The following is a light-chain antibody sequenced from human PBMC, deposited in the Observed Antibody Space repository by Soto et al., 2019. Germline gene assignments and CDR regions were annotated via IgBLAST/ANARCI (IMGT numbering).Light chain of an antibody. Sequence: PGDSATLSCRASRSITSYXAWXXQXPXXXPXXLIYGASSRATGIPDRFSGSGSGTDFTLTISRLEPEDFAVYYCQQYGSSITFGQGKRLEIK. V-gene: IGKV3-20*01. CDR2: GAS. CDR1: RSITSY. J-gene: IGKJ5*01. CDR3: QQYGSSIT.